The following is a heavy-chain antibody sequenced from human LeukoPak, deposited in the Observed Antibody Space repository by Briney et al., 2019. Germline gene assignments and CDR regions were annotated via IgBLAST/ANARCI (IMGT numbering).Heavy chain of an antibody. J-gene: IGHJ3*01. D-gene: IGHD1-26*01. CDR3: VGSYAT. CDR1: GFTFSSYA. CDR2: IKQDGSEK. Sequence: GGSLRLSCAASGFTFSSYAMSWVRQAPGKGLEWVANIKQDGSEKYYVDSVKGRFTISRDNAKNSLYLQMNSLRAEDTAVYYCVGSYATWGQGTMVTVSS. V-gene: IGHV3-7*01.